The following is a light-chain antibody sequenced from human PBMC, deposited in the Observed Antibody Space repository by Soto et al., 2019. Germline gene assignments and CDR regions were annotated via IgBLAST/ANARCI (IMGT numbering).Light chain of an antibody. V-gene: IGKV3D-15*01. J-gene: IGKJ3*01. CDR3: QQTYSTPFT. Sequence: EIVMTQSPDTLSVSPGERAALSCRTSQSVSRDLAWYQQKPGQAPRLLIYGASTRATGIPARFSGSGSGTDFTLTISNLQPEDFATYYCQQTYSTPFTFGPGTKVDIK. CDR1: QSVSRD. CDR2: GAS.